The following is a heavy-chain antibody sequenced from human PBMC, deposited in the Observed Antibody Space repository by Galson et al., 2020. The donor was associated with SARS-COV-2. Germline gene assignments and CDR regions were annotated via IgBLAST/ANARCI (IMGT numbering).Heavy chain of an antibody. D-gene: IGHD1-7*01. J-gene: IGHJ3*02. CDR1: GDSVSSNSAA. Sequence: SQTLSLTSAISGDSVSSNSAAWNCIRQSPSRGLEWLGRTHYRSKWSSDYAVSVKSRININPDTSKHQFSLQLNSVTPEDTAVYYCAGRVAGTNSLDIWGQGTMVIVSS. CDR2: THYRSKWSS. V-gene: IGHV6-1*01. CDR3: AGRVAGTNSLDI.